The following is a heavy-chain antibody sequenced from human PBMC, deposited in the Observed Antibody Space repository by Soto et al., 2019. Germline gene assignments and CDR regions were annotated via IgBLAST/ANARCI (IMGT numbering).Heavy chain of an antibody. J-gene: IGHJ6*03. D-gene: IGHD3-3*01. V-gene: IGHV4-39*01. Sequence: PSETLSLTSAVSGDCISSSRYAWGWIRQPPGKGLEWIGSIYYSGSTYYNPSLKSRVTISVDTSKNQFSLKLSSVTAADTAVYYCARQSYDFWSGYYSWPIYYYYYYMDVWGKGTTVTVSS. CDR2: IYYSGST. CDR3: ARQSYDFWSGYYSWPIYYYYYYMDV. CDR1: GDCISSSRYA.